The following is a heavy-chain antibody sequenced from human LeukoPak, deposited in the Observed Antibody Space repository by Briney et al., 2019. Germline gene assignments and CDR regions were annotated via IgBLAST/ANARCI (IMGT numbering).Heavy chain of an antibody. Sequence: QPSETLSLTCAVYGGSFSGYYWSWIRQPPGKGLEWIGEINHSGSTNYNPSLKSRVTISVDTSKNQFSLKLSSVTATDTAVYYCARAQGDDYGDYRFDPWGQGTLVTVSS. CDR2: INHSGST. D-gene: IGHD4-17*01. CDR3: ARAQGDDYGDYRFDP. V-gene: IGHV4-34*01. CDR1: GGSFSGYY. J-gene: IGHJ5*02.